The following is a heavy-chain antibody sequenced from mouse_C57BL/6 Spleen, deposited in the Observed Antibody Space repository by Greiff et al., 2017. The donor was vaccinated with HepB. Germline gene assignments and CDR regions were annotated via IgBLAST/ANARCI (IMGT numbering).Heavy chain of an antibody. CDR2: ISNGGGST. D-gene: IGHD1-1*01. V-gene: IGHV5-12*01. J-gene: IGHJ2*01. CDR1: GFTFSDYY. Sequence: EVQLVESGGGLVQPGGSLKLSCAASGFTFSDYYMYWVRQTPEKRLEWVAYISNGGGSTYYPDTVKGRFTISRDNAKNTLYLQMSRLKSEDTAMYYCARRFYGSSFVYFDYWGQGTTLTVSS. CDR3: ARRFYGSSFVYFDY.